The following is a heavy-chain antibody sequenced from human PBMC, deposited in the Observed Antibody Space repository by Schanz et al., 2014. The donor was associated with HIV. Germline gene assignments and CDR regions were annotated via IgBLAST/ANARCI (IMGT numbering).Heavy chain of an antibody. D-gene: IGHD1-26*01. Sequence: EVQLLESGGGVVQPGGSLRLSCAASGFTFSTYAMTWVRQTPGKGLEWVSAISGSGGSTYYADSVKGRFTISRDNSKNTLYLQMNSLRAEDTAVYYCARDSGSYLWGQGTLVTVSS. V-gene: IGHV3-23*01. CDR1: GFTFSTYA. CDR2: ISGSGGST. J-gene: IGHJ4*02. CDR3: ARDSGSYL.